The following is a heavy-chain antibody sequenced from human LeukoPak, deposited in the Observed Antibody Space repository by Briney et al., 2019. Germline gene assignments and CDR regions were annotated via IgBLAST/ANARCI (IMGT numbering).Heavy chain of an antibody. Sequence: GGSLRLSCAASGFTFDDYGMSWVRQAPGKGLEWVSAISGSGGSTYYADSVKGRFTISRDNSKNTLYLQMNSLRVEDTAVYYCAKDDSSGLYDYWGQGTLVSVSS. CDR2: ISGSGGST. J-gene: IGHJ4*02. CDR3: AKDDSSGLYDY. V-gene: IGHV3-23*01. D-gene: IGHD6-19*01. CDR1: GFTFDDYG.